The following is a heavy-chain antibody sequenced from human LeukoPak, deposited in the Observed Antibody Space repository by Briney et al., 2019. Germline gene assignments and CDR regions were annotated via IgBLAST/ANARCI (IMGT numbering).Heavy chain of an antibody. V-gene: IGHV1-2*02. J-gene: IGHJ6*02. Sequence: ASVKVSCNASGYTFTGYYMHWVRQAPGPGLGWMGWGNPNSGGTNYAQKFQGSVTMTSDTSISTAYRELSRLRPDDTAVYYCARVNIVVVPAAPPGDGDYYGMDVWGQGTTVTDSS. CDR2: GNPNSGGT. CDR3: ARVNIVVVPAAPPGDGDYYGMDV. D-gene: IGHD2-2*01. CDR1: GYTFTGYY.